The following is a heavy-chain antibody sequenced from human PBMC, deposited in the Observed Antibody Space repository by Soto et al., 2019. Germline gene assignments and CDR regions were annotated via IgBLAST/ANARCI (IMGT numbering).Heavy chain of an antibody. CDR1: AFSLSNFG. D-gene: IGHD1-7*01. CDR2: ISSGSDTM. Sequence: GGSLRLSCAASAFSLSNFGMIWVRQAPGKGLEWISFISSGSDTMYYADSVKGRFTTFRDKAQNSLYLQMNSLRDEDTAVYYCAREYSLNYHDAFDIWGQGTMVTVSS. J-gene: IGHJ3*02. CDR3: AREYSLNYHDAFDI. V-gene: IGHV3-48*02.